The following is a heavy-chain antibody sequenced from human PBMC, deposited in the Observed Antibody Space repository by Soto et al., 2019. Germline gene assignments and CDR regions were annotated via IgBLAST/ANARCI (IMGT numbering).Heavy chain of an antibody. V-gene: IGHV4-31*03. CDR3: AGAVSDFDVRRYRTSYFDQ. Sequence: SETLSLTCTVSSASVSTGVYYWTWIRQHPGKSLEWIGYIDNSGSTYYNPSLTGRVDISVDTSKNQFSLNLQSLTAADTAFYYCAGAVSDFDVRRYRTSYFDQWGQGILVTVSS. J-gene: IGHJ4*02. D-gene: IGHD3-10*02. CDR2: IDNSGST. CDR1: SASVSTGVYY.